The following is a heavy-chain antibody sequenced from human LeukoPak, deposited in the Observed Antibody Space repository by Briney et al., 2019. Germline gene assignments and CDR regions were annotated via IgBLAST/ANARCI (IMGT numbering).Heavy chain of an antibody. D-gene: IGHD3-16*01. CDR2: IYTSGST. J-gene: IGHJ4*02. CDR1: GGSISSYY. V-gene: IGHV4-4*09. CDR3: ARITGGY. Sequence: SETLSLTCTVSGGSISSYYWSWIRQPPGKGLEWIGYIYTSGSTNYNPSLKSRVTISVDTSKNQFSLKLSSVTAADTAMYYCARITGGYWGQGTLVTVSS.